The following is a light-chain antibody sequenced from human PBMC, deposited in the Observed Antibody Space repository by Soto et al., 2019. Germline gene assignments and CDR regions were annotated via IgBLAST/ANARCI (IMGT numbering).Light chain of an antibody. J-gene: IGKJ1*01. Sequence: EIVLTQSPGTLSLSPGERATLSCRASQSVISNYLAWYQQKPGQPPRLLIYGASIRATGVPDRFSDSGSGTDFSLTINRLEPEDFAVYFCQHYVNSPLTFGQGTKVEVK. CDR3: QHYVNSPLT. CDR1: QSVISNY. V-gene: IGKV3-20*01. CDR2: GAS.